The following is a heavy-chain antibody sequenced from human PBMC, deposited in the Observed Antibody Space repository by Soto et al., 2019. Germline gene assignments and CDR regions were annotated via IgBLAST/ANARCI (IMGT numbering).Heavy chain of an antibody. CDR1: GFTFSSYA. CDR2: LSGSGAST. D-gene: IGHD5-12*01. Sequence: PGGSLRLSCAASGFTFSSYAMSWVRQAPGKGLEWVSALSGSGASTYYADSVKGRFTISRDNSKNTLYLQMNSLRAEDTAVYYCAKATSSAYAPNYWGQGTLVTVSS. V-gene: IGHV3-23*01. CDR3: AKATSSAYAPNY. J-gene: IGHJ4*02.